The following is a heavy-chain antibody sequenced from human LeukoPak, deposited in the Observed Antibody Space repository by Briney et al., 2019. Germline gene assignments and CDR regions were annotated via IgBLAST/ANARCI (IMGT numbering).Heavy chain of an antibody. CDR2: ISYDGSNK. J-gene: IGHJ4*02. CDR1: GFIFSNYG. D-gene: IGHD1-1*01. CDR3: MRDWNDLDY. Sequence: PGRSLRLSCAASGFIFSNYGMHWVRQAPGKGLEWVAVISYDGSNKYYADSVKGRFTISRDNSRNMLSLQMNSLRAEDTAVYYSMRDWNDLDYWGQGTLVTVSS. V-gene: IGHV3-30*03.